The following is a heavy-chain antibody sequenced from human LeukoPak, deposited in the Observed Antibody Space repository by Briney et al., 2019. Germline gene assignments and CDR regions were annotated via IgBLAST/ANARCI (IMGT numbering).Heavy chain of an antibody. V-gene: IGHV3-7*01. CDR1: GFTSSAFW. Sequence: GGSLRLSCVASGFTSSAFWMSWVRRPPGKGLEWVANIKQDGSEKYYVDSVKGRFTISRDNAKNSLYLQMNSLRAEDTAVYYCARAWGARDAFDIWGQGTMVTVSS. CDR2: IKQDGSEK. CDR3: ARAWGARDAFDI. J-gene: IGHJ3*02. D-gene: IGHD3-16*01.